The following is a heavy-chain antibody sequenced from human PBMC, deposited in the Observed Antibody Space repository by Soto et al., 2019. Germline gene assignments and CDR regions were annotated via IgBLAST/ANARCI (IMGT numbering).Heavy chain of an antibody. CDR1: GGSFSGYY. CDR2: INHSGST. CDR3: ARGPSLYYYGSGSLLGDYYGMDV. D-gene: IGHD3-10*01. V-gene: IGHV4-34*01. Sequence: SETLSLTCAVYGGSFSGYYWSWIRQPPGKGLEWIGEINHSGSTNYNPSLKSRVTISVDTSKNQFSLKLSSVTAADTAVYYCARGPSLYYYGSGSLLGDYYGMDVWGQGTTVTVS. J-gene: IGHJ6*02.